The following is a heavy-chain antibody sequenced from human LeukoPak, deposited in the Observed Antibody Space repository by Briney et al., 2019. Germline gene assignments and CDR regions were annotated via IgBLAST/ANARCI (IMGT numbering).Heavy chain of an antibody. J-gene: IGHJ4*02. CDR3: ARDVMIQGYCSSTSCPRLDY. Sequence: GSLRLSCAASGFTFSDYYMSSIRQAPGKGLEWVSYISSSGSTIYYADSVKGRFTISRDNAKNSLYLQMNSLRAEDTAVYYCARDVMIQGYCSSTSCPRLDYWGQGTLVTVSS. D-gene: IGHD2-2*01. CDR1: GFTFSDYY. CDR2: ISSSGSTI. V-gene: IGHV3-11*01.